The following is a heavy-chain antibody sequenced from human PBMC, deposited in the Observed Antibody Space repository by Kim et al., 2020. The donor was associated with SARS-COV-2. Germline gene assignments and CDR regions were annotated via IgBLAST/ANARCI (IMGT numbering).Heavy chain of an antibody. J-gene: IGHJ4*02. V-gene: IGHV4-59*13. CDR2: MSYSGDT. CDR3: VRDSQDRGAYFDDYFDS. Sequence: SETLSLTCSVSDDSITTYYLSWVRQPPDKGLEWIAHMSYSGDTNYNPSLRSRVTISIDTSKNQVSLKLTSVTAADTAMYYCVRDSQDRGAYFDDYFDSWGQGTQVTVSS. D-gene: IGHD1-26*01. CDR1: DDSITTYY.